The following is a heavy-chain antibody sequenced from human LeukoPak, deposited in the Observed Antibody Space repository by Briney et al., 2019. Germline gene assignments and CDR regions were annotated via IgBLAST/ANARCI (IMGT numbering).Heavy chain of an antibody. V-gene: IGHV3-33*06. CDR3: AKGTGASAWLADY. D-gene: IGHD6-19*01. CDR1: GFTFSSYG. J-gene: IGHJ4*02. CDR2: IWYDGSNK. Sequence: GGSLRLSCAASGFTFSSYGMHWVRQAPGKGLEWVAVIWYDGSNKYYADSVKGRFTISRDNSKNTLYLQMNNLRAEDTAVYYCAKGTGASAWLADYWGQGTLVTVSS.